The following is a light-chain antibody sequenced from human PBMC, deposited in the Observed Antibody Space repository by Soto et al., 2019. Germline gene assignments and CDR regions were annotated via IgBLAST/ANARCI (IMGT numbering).Light chain of an antibody. CDR3: AAWDDSLNGLWV. J-gene: IGLJ3*02. CDR2: SNN. V-gene: IGLV1-44*01. CDR1: SSNIGSNT. Sequence: QSVLTQPPSASGTPGQRVTISCSGSSSNIGSNTVNWYQQVPGTAPKLLIYSNNQRPSGVPDRFSGSKSGTSASLAISGLQSEDEADYYCAAWDDSLNGLWVFGGGIKVTVL.